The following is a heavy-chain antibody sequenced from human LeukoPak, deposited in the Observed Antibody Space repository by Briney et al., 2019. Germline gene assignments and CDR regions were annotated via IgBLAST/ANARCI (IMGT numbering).Heavy chain of an antibody. CDR2: IYYSGTT. V-gene: IGHV4-59*12. CDR1: GGSIGSSY. D-gene: IGHD1-1*01. CDR3: AREGTAGTNLNWFDP. J-gene: IGHJ5*02. Sequence: SETLSLTCSVSGGSIGSSYWSWIRHPPGKGLEWIGYIYYSGTTNYNPSLKSRVTISVDTSKNQFSLKLNSVTAADTAVYYCAREGTAGTNLNWFDPWGQGTLVTVSS.